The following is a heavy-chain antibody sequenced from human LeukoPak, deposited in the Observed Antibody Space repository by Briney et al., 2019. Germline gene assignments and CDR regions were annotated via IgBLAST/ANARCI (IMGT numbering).Heavy chain of an antibody. D-gene: IGHD5-18*01. CDR1: GGSISSSSYY. V-gene: IGHV4-39*07. CDR3: PVDTAMEGAFDI. Sequence: SETLSLTCTVSGGSISSSSYYWGWIRQPPGKGLEWIGSIYYSGSTYYNPSLKSRVTISVDTSKNQFSLKLSSVTAADTAVYYCPVDTAMEGAFDIWGQGTMVTVSS. J-gene: IGHJ3*02. CDR2: IYYSGST.